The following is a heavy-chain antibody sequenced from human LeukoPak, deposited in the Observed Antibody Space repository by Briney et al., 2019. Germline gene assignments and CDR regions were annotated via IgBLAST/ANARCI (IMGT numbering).Heavy chain of an antibody. CDR3: AGGYSSSSPTFDY. Sequence: PSETLSLTCTVSGGSISSYYWSWIRQPPGKGLEWIGYNYYSGSTNYNPSLKSRVTISVDTSKNRFSLKLSSVTAADTAVYYCAGGYSSSSPTFDYWGQGTLVTVSS. CDR2: NYYSGST. J-gene: IGHJ4*02. V-gene: IGHV4-59*01. CDR1: GGSISSYY. D-gene: IGHD6-13*01.